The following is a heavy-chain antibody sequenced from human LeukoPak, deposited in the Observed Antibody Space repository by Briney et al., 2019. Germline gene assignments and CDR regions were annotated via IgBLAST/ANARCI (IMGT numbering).Heavy chain of an antibody. CDR1: GFTFSDYY. J-gene: IGHJ6*03. CDR2: IRSYSSYI. D-gene: IGHD2/OR15-2a*01. CDR3: ARFSEVYYYVDV. V-gene: IGHV3-11*06. Sequence: GGSLRLSCAASGFTFSDYYMGWIRQAPGKGLEWVATIRSYSSYIHYADSVKGRFTISRDDAKKSVYLQMNSLRAEDTAVYYCARFSEVYYYVDVWGTGTTVTVSS.